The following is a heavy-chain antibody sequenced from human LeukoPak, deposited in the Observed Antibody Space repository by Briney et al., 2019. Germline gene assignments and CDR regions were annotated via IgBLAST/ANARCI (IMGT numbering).Heavy chain of an antibody. CDR2: LSGSGITT. D-gene: IGHD6-19*01. V-gene: IGHV3-23*01. Sequence: GGSLRLSCAASGFTFSNSAMSWVRQAPGKGRKGVSTLSGSGITTYYADSVKGRFTISRDNSKNTLYLQMNSLRAEDTAVYYCAEGIYSSGWSYFDYWGHGTLVTVSS. J-gene: IGHJ4*01. CDR3: AEGIYSSGWSYFDY. CDR1: GFTFSNSA.